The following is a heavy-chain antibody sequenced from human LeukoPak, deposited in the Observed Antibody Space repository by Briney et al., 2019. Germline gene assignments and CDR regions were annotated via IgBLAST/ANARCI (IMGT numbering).Heavy chain of an antibody. J-gene: IGHJ4*02. CDR3: ARDNGSGKYYFDY. CDR2: ISRGGVIT. CDR1: GFTFSDYA. Sequence: GGSLRLSCAASGFTFSDYAINWVRQAPGKGLEWVSSISRGGVITYYADSVKGRFTISRDNSNNTLYLQMNSLRAEDTAVYYCARDNGSGKYYFDYWGQGTLVTVSS. D-gene: IGHD3-10*01. V-gene: IGHV3-23*01.